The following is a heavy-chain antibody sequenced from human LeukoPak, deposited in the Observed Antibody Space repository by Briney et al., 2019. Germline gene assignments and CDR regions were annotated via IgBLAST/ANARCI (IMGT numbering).Heavy chain of an antibody. D-gene: IGHD1-1*01. CDR2: ISYDGSNK. CDR3: AKENSGQLVWDYIDY. Sequence: GGSLRLSCAASGFTFSNYAMYWVRQAPGKGLEWVAIISYDGSNKYYADSVRGRFTISRDNSKNTLSLQMNSLRADDTAVYYCAKENSGQLVWDYIDYWAREPRSPSPQ. V-gene: IGHV3-30-3*01. J-gene: IGHJ4*02. CDR1: GFTFSNYA.